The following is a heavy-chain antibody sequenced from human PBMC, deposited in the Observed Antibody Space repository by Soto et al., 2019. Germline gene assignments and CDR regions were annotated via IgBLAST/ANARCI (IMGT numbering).Heavy chain of an antibody. J-gene: IGHJ4*02. CDR1: GFTFSSFG. V-gene: IGHV3-48*02. Sequence: PGESLKISCAASGFTFSSFGMNWVRQAPGKGLEWVSFIGGSISAIYYADAVKGRFTTSRDNAKNSLFLQMNSLRDEDTAVYYCARIGYCSWCFDYWGQGALVTVSS. CDR3: ARIGYCSWCFDY. D-gene: IGHD6-13*01. CDR2: IGGSISAI.